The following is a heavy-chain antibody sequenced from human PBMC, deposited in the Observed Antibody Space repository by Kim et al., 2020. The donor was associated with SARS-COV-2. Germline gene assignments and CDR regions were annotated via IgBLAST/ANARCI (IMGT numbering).Heavy chain of an antibody. CDR2: ISYDGSNK. Sequence: GGSLRLSCAASGFTFSSYGMHWVRQAPGKGLEWVAVISYDGSNKYYADSVKGRFTISRDNSKNTLYLQMNSLGAEDTAVYYCARVRSGNGMDVWGQGTTVTVSS. CDR1: GFTFSSYG. V-gene: IGHV3-33*05. D-gene: IGHD1-26*01. J-gene: IGHJ6*02. CDR3: ARVRSGNGMDV.